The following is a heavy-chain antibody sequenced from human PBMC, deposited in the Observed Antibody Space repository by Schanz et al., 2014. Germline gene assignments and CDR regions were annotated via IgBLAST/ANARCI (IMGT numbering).Heavy chain of an antibody. D-gene: IGHD6-25*01. Sequence: EVQLLESGGGLVQPGGSLRLSCAASGFNFSDYAMCWVRQAPGKGLEWVSAISGGGGTTYYTDSVKGRFTISRDNSKNTLYLQMNSLRAEDTAVYYCAKVRYSSGWRGDYFDEWGQGTLVTVAS. V-gene: IGHV3-23*01. CDR3: AKVRYSSGWRGDYFDE. CDR2: ISGGGGTT. CDR1: GFNFSDYA. J-gene: IGHJ4*02.